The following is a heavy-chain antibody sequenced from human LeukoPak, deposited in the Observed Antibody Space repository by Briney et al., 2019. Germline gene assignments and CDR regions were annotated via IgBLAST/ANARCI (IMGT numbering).Heavy chain of an antibody. CDR2: ISNDGGGT. CDR3: AKGSSGYFADL. D-gene: IGHD3-22*01. CDR1: GFTFNNYG. Sequence: PGGSLRLSCAASGFTFNNYGLIWVRQAPGKGLERVAAISNDGGGTMYAAFVEGRFTISRDNSKNTLFLQMNSLRAEDTALYYCAKGSSGYFADLWGQGTLVTVSS. J-gene: IGHJ5*02. V-gene: IGHV3-23*01.